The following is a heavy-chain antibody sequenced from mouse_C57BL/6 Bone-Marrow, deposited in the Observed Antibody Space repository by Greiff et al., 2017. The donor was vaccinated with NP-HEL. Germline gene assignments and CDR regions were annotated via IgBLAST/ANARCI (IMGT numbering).Heavy chain of an antibody. V-gene: IGHV1-7*01. CDR3: AWCNWAWFAY. CDR2: INPSSGYT. CDR1: GYTFTSYW. J-gene: IGHJ3*01. Sequence: QVQLQQSGAELVKPGASVKLSCKASGYTFTSYWMHWVKQRPGQGLEWIGYINPSSGYTKYNQKFKDKATLTADKSSSTAYMQLSSLTYEDSAVXYCAWCNWAWFAYWGQGTLVTVSA. D-gene: IGHD4-1*01.